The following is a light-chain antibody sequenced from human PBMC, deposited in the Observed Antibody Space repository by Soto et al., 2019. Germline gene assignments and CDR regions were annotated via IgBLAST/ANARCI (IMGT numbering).Light chain of an antibody. Sequence: QSALTQPPSVSGAPGQRVTISCTGSSSNIGAGYDVHWYQQLPGTAPKLLIYGNTNRPSGVPDRFSGSKSGTSASLAITGLQAEDEADYYCHSYDSSLSGSVFGGGTKSPS. J-gene: IGLJ3*02. CDR2: GNT. CDR3: HSYDSSLSGSV. V-gene: IGLV1-40*01. CDR1: SSNIGAGYD.